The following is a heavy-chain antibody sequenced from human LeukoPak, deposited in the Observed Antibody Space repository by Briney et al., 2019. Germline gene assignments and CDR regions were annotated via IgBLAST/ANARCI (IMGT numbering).Heavy chain of an antibody. D-gene: IGHD3-22*01. CDR3: ARGYSSGYYYFDY. J-gene: IGHJ4*02. Sequence: GGSLRLSCAASGFTFSSYEMNWVRQAPGKGLEWVSYISSSGSTIYYADSVKGRFTISRDNAKNSLYLQMNSLRAEDTAVYYCARGYSSGYYYFDYWGQGTLVTVSS. CDR2: ISSSGSTI. V-gene: IGHV3-48*03. CDR1: GFTFSSYE.